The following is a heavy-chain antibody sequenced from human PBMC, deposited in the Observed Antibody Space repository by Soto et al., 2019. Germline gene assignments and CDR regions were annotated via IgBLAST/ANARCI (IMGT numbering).Heavy chain of an antibody. Sequence: EVQLVETGGGLIQPGGSLRLSCAASGFTVSSNYMSWVRQAPGKGLEWVSVIYSGGSTYYADSVKGRFTISRDNSKNTLYLQMNSLRAEDTAVYYCARVVPPAYCGGDCYPDAFDIWGQGTMVTVSS. CDR3: ARVVPPAYCGGDCYPDAFDI. J-gene: IGHJ3*02. D-gene: IGHD2-21*02. CDR1: GFTVSSNY. CDR2: IYSGGST. V-gene: IGHV3-53*02.